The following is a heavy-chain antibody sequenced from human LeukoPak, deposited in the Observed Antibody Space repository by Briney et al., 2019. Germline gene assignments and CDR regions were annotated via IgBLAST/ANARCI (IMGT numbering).Heavy chain of an antibody. Sequence: ASETLSLTCTASGGSISSYYWSWIRQPPGKGLEWIGYIYYSGSTNYNPSLKSRVTISVDTSKNQFSLKLSSVTAADTAVYYCARDRRYCSSTSCYGGGSYYYGMDVWGQGTTVTVSS. V-gene: IGHV4-59*01. D-gene: IGHD2-2*01. CDR3: ARDRRYCSSTSCYGGGSYYYGMDV. CDR1: GGSISSYY. J-gene: IGHJ6*02. CDR2: IYYSGST.